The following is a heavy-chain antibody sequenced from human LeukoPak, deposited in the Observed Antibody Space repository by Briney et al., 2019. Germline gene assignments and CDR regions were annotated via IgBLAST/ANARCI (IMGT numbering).Heavy chain of an antibody. CDR3: AKGSYYDSSGKHSYYFDY. J-gene: IGHJ4*02. D-gene: IGHD3-22*01. Sequence: GGSLRLSCAASGFTFDDYAMHWVRQAPGKGLEWVSGISWNSGSIGYADSVKGRFTISRDNAKNSLYLQMNSLRAEDMALYYCAKGSYYDSSGKHSYYFDYWGQGTLVTVSS. V-gene: IGHV3-9*03. CDR2: ISWNSGSI. CDR1: GFTFDDYA.